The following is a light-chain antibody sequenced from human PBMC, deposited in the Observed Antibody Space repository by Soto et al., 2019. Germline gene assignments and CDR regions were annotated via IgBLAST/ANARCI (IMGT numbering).Light chain of an antibody. Sequence: QAVVTQPASVSGSPGQSITISCTGTSSDVGSYNLVSWYQQHPGKAPKLMIYEGSKRPSGVSNRFSGSKSGNTASLTISGLQAEDEADYYCCSYAGSSTSPWVFGGGTKVTVL. CDR1: SSDVGSYNL. CDR3: CSYAGSSTSPWV. V-gene: IGLV2-23*01. CDR2: EGS. J-gene: IGLJ3*02.